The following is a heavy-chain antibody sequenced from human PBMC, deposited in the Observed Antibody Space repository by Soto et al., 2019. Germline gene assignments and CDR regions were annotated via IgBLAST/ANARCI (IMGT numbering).Heavy chain of an antibody. CDR1: GDGVSSNSAA. CDR3: VRLIGNSWLDT. V-gene: IGHV6-1*01. D-gene: IGHD2-8*01. CDR2: AYYRSKWYN. Sequence: SQTLSLICAISGDGVSSNSAAWNWIRQSPSRGLEWLGRAYYRSKWYNDYAVSVRSRITISPDTSNHQVSLQLNSVPPDHGAVHYCVRLIGNSWLDTWGQGTLVTVSS. J-gene: IGHJ5*02.